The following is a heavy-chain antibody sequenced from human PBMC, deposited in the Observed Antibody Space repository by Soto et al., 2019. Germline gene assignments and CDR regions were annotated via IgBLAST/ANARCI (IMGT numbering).Heavy chain of an antibody. CDR2: TRNKANSYTT. CDR3: VRVRGGGTYHFDY. CDR1: GFTFSDHY. Sequence: EVQLVESGGGLVQPGGSLRLSCAASGFTFSDHYMDWVRQAPGKGLEWVGRTRNKANSYTTEYAASVKGRFTISRDDSKNSRYLQMNSLKTDDTAVYYCVRVRGGGTYHFDYWGQGTLVTVSS. D-gene: IGHD3-10*01. J-gene: IGHJ4*02. V-gene: IGHV3-72*01.